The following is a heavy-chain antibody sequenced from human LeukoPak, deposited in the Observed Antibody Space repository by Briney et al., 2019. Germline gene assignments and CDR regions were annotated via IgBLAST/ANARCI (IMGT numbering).Heavy chain of an antibody. CDR2: ISFDGGNK. V-gene: IGHV3-30-3*01. D-gene: IGHD3-3*01. J-gene: IGHJ4*02. Sequence: PGGSLRLSCAASGFNFNACSMHWVRQAPGKGLEWVAVISFDGGNKHYGDSVRGRFTISRDNSKDTLYLQMNSLRPEDTAFCYCACISVFGVITPFDYWGQGTLVIVSS. CDR3: ACISVFGVITPFDY. CDR1: GFNFNACS.